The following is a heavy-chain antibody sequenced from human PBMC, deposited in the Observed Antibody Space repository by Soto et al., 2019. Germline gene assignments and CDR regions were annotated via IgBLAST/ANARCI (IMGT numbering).Heavy chain of an antibody. CDR2: IYYSGST. CDR3: AGGRPDFVPKPSWFAP. V-gene: IGHV4-31*03. J-gene: IGHJ5*02. CDR1: GGSISSGGYY. D-gene: IGHD2-8*01. Sequence: SETLSLTCTVSGGSISSGGYYWSWIRQHPGKGLEWIGYIYYSGSTYYNPSLKSRVTISVDTSKNQFSLKLSSVTAADTAVYYWAGGRPDFVPKPSWFAPGGGGTLVTVPS.